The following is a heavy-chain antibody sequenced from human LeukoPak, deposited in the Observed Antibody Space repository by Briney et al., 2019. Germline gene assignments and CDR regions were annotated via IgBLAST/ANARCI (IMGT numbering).Heavy chain of an antibody. V-gene: IGHV1-2*02. CDR3: ARGNRIAAAGTSRFDP. D-gene: IGHD6-13*01. CDR2: INPNSGGT. J-gene: IGHJ5*02. Sequence: GASVKVSCKASGYTFTGYYMHWVRQAPGQGLEWMGWINPNSGGTNYAQKFQGRVTMTRDTSISTAYMELSRLRSDDTAVYYCARGNRIAAAGTSRFDPWGQGTLVTVSS. CDR1: GYTFTGYY.